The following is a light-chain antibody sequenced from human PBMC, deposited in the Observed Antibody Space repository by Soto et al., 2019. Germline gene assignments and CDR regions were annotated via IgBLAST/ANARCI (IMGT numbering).Light chain of an antibody. Sequence: DIQMTQSPSTLSASVGDRITITCRASQSISTWLAWYQQKPGKAPKLLIYKASSLQSGVPSRFSGSGSGTEFTLTISSLQPDDFATYYGQHYSTYSRAFGQGTKVEIK. CDR3: QHYSTYSRA. CDR1: QSISTW. J-gene: IGKJ1*01. V-gene: IGKV1-5*03. CDR2: KAS.